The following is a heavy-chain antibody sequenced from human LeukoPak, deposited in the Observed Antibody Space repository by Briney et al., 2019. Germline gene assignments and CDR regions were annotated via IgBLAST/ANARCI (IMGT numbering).Heavy chain of an antibody. J-gene: IGHJ3*02. CDR3: ARRLHQDGYNSGSDAFGI. CDR2: ISAYNGNT. CDR1: GYTFTSYG. Sequence: GASVKVSCKASGYTFTSYGISWVRQAPGQGLEWMGWISAYNGNTNYAQKLQGRVTMTTDTSASTAYMELRSLRSDDTAVYYCARRLHQDGYNSGSDAFGIWGQGTMVTVSS. V-gene: IGHV1-18*01. D-gene: IGHD5-12*01.